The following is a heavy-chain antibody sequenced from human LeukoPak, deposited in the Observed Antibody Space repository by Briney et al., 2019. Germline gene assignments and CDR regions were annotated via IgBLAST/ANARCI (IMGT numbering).Heavy chain of an antibody. Sequence: GGSLRLSCVASGFTFSNYAMHWVRQTPGKGLEWVAVISYGGSNKYYADSVKGRFTISRDNSKNTLYLQMISLRAEDTAVYYCARGQFDSSGFDYWGQGTLVTVSS. CDR1: GFTFSNYA. D-gene: IGHD3-22*01. V-gene: IGHV3-30*04. CDR2: ISYGGSNK. CDR3: ARGQFDSSGFDY. J-gene: IGHJ4*02.